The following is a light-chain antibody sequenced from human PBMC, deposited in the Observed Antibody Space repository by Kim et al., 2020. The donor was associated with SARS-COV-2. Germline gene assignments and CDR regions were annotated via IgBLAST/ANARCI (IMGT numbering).Light chain of an antibody. J-gene: IGKJ1*01. V-gene: IGKV3-11*01. CDR2: EAS. Sequence: ATLSVTASNRARPTWRASQCINSYVDKYQQTPGQLTRFVIYEASKSAPRITARFNGSGSGTDFTLTISSQEPEDFAVYYYQQRGTFGQGTKVDIK. CDR3: QQRGT. CDR1: QCINSY.